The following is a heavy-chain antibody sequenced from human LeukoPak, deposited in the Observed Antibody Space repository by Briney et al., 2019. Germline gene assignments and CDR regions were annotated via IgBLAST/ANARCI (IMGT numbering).Heavy chain of an antibody. D-gene: IGHD5-18*01. CDR3: ASRTDTAMVDY. Sequence: PGGFLRLSCAASGLTFSSYAMSWVRQAPGKGLEWVSSISGGGDSAYYADSVKGRFTISRDNSKNTPYLQMNSLRAEDTAVYYCASRTDTAMVDYWGQGTLVTVSS. CDR1: GLTFSSYA. V-gene: IGHV3-23*01. CDR2: ISGGGDSA. J-gene: IGHJ4*02.